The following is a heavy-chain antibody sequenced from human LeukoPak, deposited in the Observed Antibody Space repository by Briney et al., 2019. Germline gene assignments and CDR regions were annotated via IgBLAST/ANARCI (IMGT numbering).Heavy chain of an antibody. V-gene: IGHV3-9*01. J-gene: IGHJ4*02. CDR2: ISWNSGSI. CDR3: AKEDY. CDR1: GFTFDDYA. Sequence: GGSLRLSCAASGFTFDDYAMHWVRQAPGKGLEWVSGISWNSGSIGYADSVKGRFTISRDNAKNSLYLQMNSLRAEDTALYYCAKEDYWGQGTLVTVSP.